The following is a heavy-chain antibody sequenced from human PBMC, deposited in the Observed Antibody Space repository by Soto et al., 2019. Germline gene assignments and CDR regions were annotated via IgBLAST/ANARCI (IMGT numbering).Heavy chain of an antibody. CDR3: ARPDHYFFYMDV. CDR1: GGSISSHY. J-gene: IGHJ6*03. Sequence: PSETLSLTCNVSGGSISSHYWSWIRQPPGKGLEWIGYIYYTGSTNYNPSLKSRVSISVDTSNNQFSLRLRSVTAADTAVYYCARPDHYFFYMDVWGKGTTVPV. V-gene: IGHV4-59*08. CDR2: IYYTGST.